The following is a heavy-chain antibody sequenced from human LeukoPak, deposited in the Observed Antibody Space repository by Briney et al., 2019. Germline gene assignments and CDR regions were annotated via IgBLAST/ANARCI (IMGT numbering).Heavy chain of an antibody. CDR1: GGSISSYY. CDR3: AKVATFGVVEYYFDY. CDR2: IYTSGNT. J-gene: IGHJ4*02. V-gene: IGHV4-4*07. D-gene: IGHD3-3*01. Sequence: PSETLSLTCTVSGGSISSYYWSWIRQPAGKGLEWIGRIYTSGNTNYNPSLKSRVTMSADTSKKQFSLKLRSVTAADTAVYYCAKVATFGVVEYYFDYWGQGTLVTVSS.